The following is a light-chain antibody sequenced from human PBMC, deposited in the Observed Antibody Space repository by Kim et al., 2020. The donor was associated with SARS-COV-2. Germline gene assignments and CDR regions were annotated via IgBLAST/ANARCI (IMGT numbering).Light chain of an antibody. V-gene: IGKV1-27*01. CDR3: QKYNSAPLT. CDR2: AAS. J-gene: IGKJ4*01. Sequence: ASVGDRVTITCRASQGISNYLAWYQQQPGKVPKLLIYAASTLRSGVPSRFSGSRSGTDFTLTISSLQPEDVATYYCQKYNSAPLTFCGGTKVDIK. CDR1: QGISNY.